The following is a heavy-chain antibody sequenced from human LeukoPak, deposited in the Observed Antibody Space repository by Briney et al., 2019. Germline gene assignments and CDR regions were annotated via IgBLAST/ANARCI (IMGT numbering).Heavy chain of an antibody. CDR2: IYSSGST. V-gene: IGHV4-59*01. CDR1: GGSISSYY. Sequence: PSETLSLTCTVPGGSISSYYWSWSRQPAGKGLEWIGYIYSSGSTNYNPSLKSRVTISVDTSKNQFSLKLSSVTAADTAVYYCARTTEGGYTYDYFYYYYMDVWGKGTTVTISS. D-gene: IGHD5-18*01. CDR3: ARTTEGGYTYDYFYYYYMDV. J-gene: IGHJ6*03.